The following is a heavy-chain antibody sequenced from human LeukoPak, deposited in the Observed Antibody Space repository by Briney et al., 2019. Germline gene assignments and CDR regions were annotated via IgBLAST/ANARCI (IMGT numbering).Heavy chain of an antibody. CDR1: GFTFSSYA. CDR3: AKATYGSSFHYYYYYMDV. D-gene: IGHD6-6*01. V-gene: IGHV3-23*01. CDR2: ISGSGGST. J-gene: IGHJ6*03. Sequence: GGSLRLSCAASGFTFSSYAMSWVRQAPGKGLEWVSAISGSGGSTYYADSVKGRFTISRDNSKNTLYLQMNSLRAEDTAVYYCAKATYGSSFHYYYYYMDVWGKGTTVTVSS.